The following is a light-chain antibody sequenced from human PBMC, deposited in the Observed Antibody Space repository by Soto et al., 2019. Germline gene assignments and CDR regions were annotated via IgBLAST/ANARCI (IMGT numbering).Light chain of an antibody. CDR3: SSYSSSTTPVV. V-gene: IGLV2-14*01. CDR2: DVS. J-gene: IGLJ2*01. CDR1: SSDVGGYNY. Sequence: QSALTQPASVSGSPGQSITISCTGTSSDVGGYNYVSWYQQHPGKAPKLIIYDVSNRPSGVSYRFSASKSGSTASLTISGLQAEDEADYYCSSYSSSTTPVVFGGGTKLTVL.